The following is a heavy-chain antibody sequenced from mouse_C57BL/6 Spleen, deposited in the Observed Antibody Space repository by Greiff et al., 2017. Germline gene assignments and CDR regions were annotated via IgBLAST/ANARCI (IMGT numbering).Heavy chain of an antibody. J-gene: IGHJ1*03. V-gene: IGHV5-17*01. CDR3: ARGGWDYWYFDV. D-gene: IGHD3-3*01. CDR2: ISSGSSTI. Sequence: EVHLVESGGGLVKPGGSLKLSCAASGFTFSDYGMHWVRQAPEKGLEWVAYISSGSSTIYYADTVKGRFTISRDNAKNTLFLQMTSLRSEDTAMYYCARGGWDYWYFDVWGTGTTVTVSS. CDR1: GFTFSDYG.